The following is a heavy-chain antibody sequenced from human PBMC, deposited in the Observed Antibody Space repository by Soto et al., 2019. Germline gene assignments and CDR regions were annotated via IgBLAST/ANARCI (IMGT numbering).Heavy chain of an antibody. CDR1: GGTFSTFG. Sequence: ASVKVSCKASGGTFSTFGISWVRQAPGQGLEWMGGIIPFFGTARYSQKFEDRITITADESTNTVYMDLRSLTSEDTAIYYCAKSAPMDAGDKYYYDFWGQGALLTAPQ. CDR3: AKSAPMDAGDKYYYDF. D-gene: IGHD4-17*01. J-gene: IGHJ4*02. CDR2: IIPFFGTA. V-gene: IGHV1-69*13.